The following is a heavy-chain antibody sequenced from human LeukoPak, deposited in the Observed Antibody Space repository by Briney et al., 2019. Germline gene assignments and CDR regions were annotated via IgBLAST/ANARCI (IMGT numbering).Heavy chain of an antibody. V-gene: IGHV4-30-4*08. CDR3: ARENYDFETFDP. CDR1: GGSISSGDYY. J-gene: IGHJ5*02. D-gene: IGHD3-3*01. Sequence: ASETLSLTCTVSGGSISSGDYYWSWIRQPPGKGLEWIGYIYYSGSTYYNPSLNSRVTISVDTSKNQFSLKLSSVTAADTAVYYCARENYDFETFDPWGQGTLVTVSS. CDR2: IYYSGST.